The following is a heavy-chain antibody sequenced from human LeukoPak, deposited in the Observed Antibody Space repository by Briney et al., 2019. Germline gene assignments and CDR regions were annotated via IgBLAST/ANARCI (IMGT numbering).Heavy chain of an antibody. V-gene: IGHV3-43*02. Sequence: PGGSLRPSCAASGFTFDDYAVHWVRQAPGKGLEWVSLISGDGGSTYYADSVKGRFTISRDNSKNSLYLQMNSLRTEDTALYYCAKVPDYYYGMDVWGQGTTVTVSS. CDR1: GFTFDDYA. D-gene: IGHD1-14*01. J-gene: IGHJ6*02. CDR3: AKVPDYYYGMDV. CDR2: ISGDGGST.